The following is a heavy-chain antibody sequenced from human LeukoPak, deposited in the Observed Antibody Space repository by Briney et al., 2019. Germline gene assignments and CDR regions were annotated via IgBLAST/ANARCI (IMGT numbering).Heavy chain of an antibody. CDR3: AKDRKAGGDSHFDY. CDR1: EFTFSSYA. V-gene: IGHV3-23*01. J-gene: IGHJ4*02. CDR2: ISGSGGST. D-gene: IGHD2-21*02. Sequence: GGSLRLSCAASEFTFSSYAMSWVRQAPGKGLEWVSVISGSGGSTNYADSVKGRFTISRDNSKNTLYLQMNSLRAEDTAVYYCAKDRKAGGDSHFDYWGQGTLVTVSS.